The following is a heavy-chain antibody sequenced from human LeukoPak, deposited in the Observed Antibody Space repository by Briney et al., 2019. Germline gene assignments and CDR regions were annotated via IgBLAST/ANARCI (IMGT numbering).Heavy chain of an antibody. Sequence: PGGSLRLSCVASDFTFSNYWMSWVRQAPGKGLERVGNLKQDGSEIYYLDSVKGRFTISRDNTKNSLYLQMNSLRAEDTAVYYCATIEAVRFHYWGQGTLVTVSS. CDR1: DFTFSNYW. V-gene: IGHV3-7*01. CDR3: ATIEAVRFHY. D-gene: IGHD4-17*01. CDR2: LKQDGSEI. J-gene: IGHJ4*02.